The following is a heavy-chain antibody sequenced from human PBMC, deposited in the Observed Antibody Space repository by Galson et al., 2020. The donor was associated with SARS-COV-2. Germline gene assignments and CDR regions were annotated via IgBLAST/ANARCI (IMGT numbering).Heavy chain of an antibody. CDR3: ARVGGMATTPANYYYYGLDV. D-gene: IGHD2-15*01. J-gene: IGHJ6*02. Sequence: GGSLRLSCAASGFPFCSYSMNWVRQAPGKGLEWVSSISAGSTYIYYADSVKGRFTISRDNAKNSLYLQMNSLRAGDTAVYYCARVGGMATTPANYYYYGLDVWGPGTTVTVSS. CDR1: GFPFCSYS. V-gene: IGHV3-21*01. CDR2: ISAGSTYI.